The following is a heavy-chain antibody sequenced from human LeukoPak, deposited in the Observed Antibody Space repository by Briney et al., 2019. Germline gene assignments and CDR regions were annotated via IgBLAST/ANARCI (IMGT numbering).Heavy chain of an antibody. CDR2: IHYSGST. Sequence: SETLSLTCTVSGGSISSAGYYWAWIRQPPVKGLEWIGSIHYSGSTYYNPSLKSRVTISVDTSKNQFSLKLSSVTAADTAVYHCARVSGSYYFDYWGQGTLVTVSS. CDR1: GGSISSAGYY. V-gene: IGHV4-39*07. D-gene: IGHD1-26*01. J-gene: IGHJ4*02. CDR3: ARVSGSYYFDY.